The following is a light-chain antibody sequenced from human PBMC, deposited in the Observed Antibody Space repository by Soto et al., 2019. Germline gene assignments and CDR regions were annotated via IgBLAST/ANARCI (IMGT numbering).Light chain of an antibody. CDR1: SSDVGTYNL. CDR3: CSYAGRDTWV. Sequence: QSALTQPASVSGSPGQSITISCTGTSSDVGTYNLVSWCQQYPGKDPKLMIYEGSKRPSGVSNRFSGSKSGNTASLTVSGLQAEDEAEYFCCSYAGRDTWVFGGGTKLTVL. V-gene: IGLV2-23*01. CDR2: EGS. J-gene: IGLJ3*02.